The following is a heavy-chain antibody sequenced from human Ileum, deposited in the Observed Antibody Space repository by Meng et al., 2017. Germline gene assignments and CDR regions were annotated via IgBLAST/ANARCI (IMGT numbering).Heavy chain of an antibody. Sequence: GGSLRLSCAASGFTFSSYEMDWVRQAPGKGLEWIANIKSGGNTKFYADSVKGRFTISRDDAKTSLYLQMNSLRAEDTAIYYCAKEYVSHSSGYDAFDVWGQGTVVTVSS. D-gene: IGHD3-22*01. V-gene: IGHV3-48*03. J-gene: IGHJ3*01. CDR2: IKSGGNTK. CDR1: GFTFSSYE. CDR3: AKEYVSHSSGYDAFDV.